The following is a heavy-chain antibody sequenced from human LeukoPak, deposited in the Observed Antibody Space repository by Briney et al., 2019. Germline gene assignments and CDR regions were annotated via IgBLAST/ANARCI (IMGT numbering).Heavy chain of an antibody. D-gene: IGHD2-2*01. CDR3: ARDCVYQDIVVVPAAMCWFDP. CDR1: GGSISSYY. CDR2: IYTSGST. Sequence: SETLSLTCTVSGGSISSYYWSWIRQPAGKGLEWIGRIYTSGSTNYNPSLKSRVTMSVDTSKNQFSLKLSSVTAADTAVYYCARDCVYQDIVVVPAAMCWFDPWGQGTLVTVSS. V-gene: IGHV4-4*07. J-gene: IGHJ5*02.